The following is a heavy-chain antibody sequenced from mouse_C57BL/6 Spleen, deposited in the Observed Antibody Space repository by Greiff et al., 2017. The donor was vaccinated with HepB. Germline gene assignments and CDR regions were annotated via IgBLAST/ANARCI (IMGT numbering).Heavy chain of an antibody. CDR1: GYTFTDYY. CDR3: ARGEGLRPNWYFDV. CDR2: INPNNGGT. J-gene: IGHJ1*03. Sequence: EVQLQQSGPELVKPGASVKISCKASGYTFTDYYMNWVKQSHGKSLEWIGDINPNNGGTSYNQKFKGKATLTVDKSSSTAYMELRSLTSEDSAVYYCARGEGLRPNWYFDVWGTGTTVTVSS. V-gene: IGHV1-26*01. D-gene: IGHD2-4*01.